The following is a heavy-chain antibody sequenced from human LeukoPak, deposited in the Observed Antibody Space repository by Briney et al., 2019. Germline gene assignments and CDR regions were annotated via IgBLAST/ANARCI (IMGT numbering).Heavy chain of an antibody. Sequence: SETLSLTCTVSGGSISSSSYYWGWIRQPPGKELQWIASIYYSGRTNYSPSLKSRVTISVDTSEKQFSLQLNSVTAADTAVYYCARQGSAYYFDFWGQGLLVTVSS. D-gene: IGHD2-15*01. J-gene: IGHJ4*02. V-gene: IGHV4-39*01. CDR1: GGSISSSSYY. CDR3: ARQGSAYYFDF. CDR2: IYYSGRT.